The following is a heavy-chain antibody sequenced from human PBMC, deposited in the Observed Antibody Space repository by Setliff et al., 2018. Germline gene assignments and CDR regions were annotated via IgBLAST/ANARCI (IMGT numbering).Heavy chain of an antibody. D-gene: IGHD1-1*01. CDR2: IYHRGRT. CDR3: ASPRRDDLDTPFDAFDL. J-gene: IGHJ3*01. V-gene: IGHV4-38-2*01. Sequence: ETLSLTCDVSGISITSGHYWGWIRQPPGKGLEWIATIYHRGRTYYNPSLDSRVTISLDTSKNQYSLRLRSVTAAGTAVYYCASPRRDDLDTPFDAFDLWGQGTKVTVSS. CDR1: GISITSGHY.